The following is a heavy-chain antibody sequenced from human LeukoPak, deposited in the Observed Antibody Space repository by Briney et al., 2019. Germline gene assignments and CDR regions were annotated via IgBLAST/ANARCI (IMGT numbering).Heavy chain of an antibody. Sequence: GGSLRLSCAASGFTFSTYVMSWVRQAPGKGLEWVSAISASGGSTYYADSVRGRFTISRDNSKNTLYLQMNSLRAEDTAVYYCAKLKSIDNWGQGTLVTVSS. CDR1: GFTFSTYV. CDR3: AKLKSIDN. CDR2: ISASGGST. J-gene: IGHJ4*02. V-gene: IGHV3-23*01.